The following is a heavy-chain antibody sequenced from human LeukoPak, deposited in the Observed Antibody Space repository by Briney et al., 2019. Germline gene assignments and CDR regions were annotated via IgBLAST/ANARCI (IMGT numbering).Heavy chain of an antibody. CDR1: GFTFSSYS. D-gene: IGHD4-17*01. V-gene: IGHV3-21*01. J-gene: IGHJ3*02. CDR2: ISSSSSYI. Sequence: PGGSLRLSCAASGFTFSSYSMSWVRQAPGKGLEWVSSISSSSSYIYYADSVKGRFTISRDNAKNSLYLQMNSLRAEDTAVYYCARGLGPLDYGDYDAFDIWGQGTMVTVSS. CDR3: ARGLGPLDYGDYDAFDI.